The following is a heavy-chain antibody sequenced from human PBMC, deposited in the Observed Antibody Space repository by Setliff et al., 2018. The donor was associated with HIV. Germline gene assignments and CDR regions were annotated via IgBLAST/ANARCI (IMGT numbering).Heavy chain of an antibody. CDR2: IYYSGST. CDR3: ARLGYSIDLRRLDY. V-gene: IGHV4-39*01. CDR1: GGSISNKTHY. J-gene: IGHJ4*02. D-gene: IGHD6-13*01. Sequence: PSETLSLTCTVSGGSISNKTHYWGWIRQPPGRGLEWIGSIYYSGSTYYNPSLKSRLTISIDTSKNQFSLKLNSVTATDTALYYCARLGYSIDLRRLDYWGQGAQVTVSS.